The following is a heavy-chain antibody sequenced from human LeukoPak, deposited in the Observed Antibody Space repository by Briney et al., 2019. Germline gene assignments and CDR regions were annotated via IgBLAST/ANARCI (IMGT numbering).Heavy chain of an antibody. CDR2: IYSGGST. Sequence: GRSLRLSCAASGFTFDDYAMHWVRQAPGKGLEWVSVIYSGGSTYYADSVKGRFTISRDNSKNTLYLQMNSLRAEDTAVYYCARGIGVDDYWGQGTLVTVSS. CDR1: GFTFDDYA. V-gene: IGHV3-53*01. D-gene: IGHD2-15*01. J-gene: IGHJ4*02. CDR3: ARGIGVDDY.